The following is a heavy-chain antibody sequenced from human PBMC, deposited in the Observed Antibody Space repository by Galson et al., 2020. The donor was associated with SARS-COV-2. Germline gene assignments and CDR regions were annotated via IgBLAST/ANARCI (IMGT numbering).Heavy chain of an antibody. J-gene: IGHJ5*02. D-gene: IGHD6-13*01. CDR3: ARGQDWYSSSWYEPSRLWP. Sequence: ASVKVSCKASGYTFTSYDINWVRQATGQGLEWMGWMNPNSGNTGYAQKFQGRVTMTRNTSISTAYMELSSLRSEDTAVYYCARGQDWYSSSWYEPSRLWPWGQGTLVTVSS. V-gene: IGHV1-8*01. CDR1: GYTFTSYD. CDR2: MNPNSGNT.